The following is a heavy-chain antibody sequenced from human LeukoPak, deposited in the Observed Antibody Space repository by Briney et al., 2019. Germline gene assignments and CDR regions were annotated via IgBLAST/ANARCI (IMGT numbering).Heavy chain of an antibody. Sequence: GGSLRLSCAASGFTFSSYSMNWVRQAPGKGLEWVSSISSSSSYIYYADSVKGRFTISRDNSKSTLYLQMNSLRAEDTAVYYCAKGYCSSSTCYTPLDYWGQGTLVTVSS. D-gene: IGHD2-2*02. CDR2: ISSSSSYI. CDR1: GFTFSSYS. J-gene: IGHJ4*02. CDR3: AKGYCSSSTCYTPLDY. V-gene: IGHV3-21*04.